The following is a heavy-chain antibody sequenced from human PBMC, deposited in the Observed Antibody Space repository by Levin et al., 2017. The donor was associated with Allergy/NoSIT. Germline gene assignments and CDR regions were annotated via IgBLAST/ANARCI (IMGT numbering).Heavy chain of an antibody. CDR1: GGSFSGYY. J-gene: IGHJ4*02. CDR2: INHSGST. V-gene: IGHV4-34*01. Sequence: GSLRLSCAVYGGSFSGYYWSWIRQPPGKGLEWIGEINHSGSTNYNPSLKSRVTISVDTSKNQFSLKLSSVTAADTAVYYCARGRRPLRKWPAAITYFDYWGQGTLVTVSS. D-gene: IGHD2-2*01. CDR3: ARGRRPLRKWPAAITYFDY.